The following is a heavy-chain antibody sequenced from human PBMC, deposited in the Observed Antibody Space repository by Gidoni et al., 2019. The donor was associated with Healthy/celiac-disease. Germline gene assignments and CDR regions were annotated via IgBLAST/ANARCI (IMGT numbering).Heavy chain of an antibody. CDR3: ARGGGAYCSGGSCYPLNHFDY. Sequence: QVQLVQSGAEVKKPGSSVKVSCKASGGTFSSYAISWVRQAPGQGLEWMGGIIPIFGTATYAQKFQGRVTITADESTSTAYMELSSLRSEDTAVYYCARGGGAYCSGGSCYPLNHFDYWGQGTLVTVSS. CDR2: IIPIFGTA. J-gene: IGHJ4*02. D-gene: IGHD2-15*01. CDR1: GGTFSSYA. V-gene: IGHV1-69*01.